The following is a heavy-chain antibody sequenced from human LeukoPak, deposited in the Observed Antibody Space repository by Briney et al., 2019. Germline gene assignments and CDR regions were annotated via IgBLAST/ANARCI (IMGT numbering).Heavy chain of an antibody. CDR1: GFTFSSYS. J-gene: IGHJ4*02. D-gene: IGHD1-7*01. CDR2: ISSSSSYI. V-gene: IGHV3-21*01. Sequence: PGGSLRLSCAASGFTFSSYSMNWVRQAPGKGLEWVSSISSSSSYIYYADSVKGRSTTSRDNAKNSLYLQMNSLRAEDTAVYYCARDRTGTTGFDYWGQGTLVTVSS. CDR3: ARDRTGTTGFDY.